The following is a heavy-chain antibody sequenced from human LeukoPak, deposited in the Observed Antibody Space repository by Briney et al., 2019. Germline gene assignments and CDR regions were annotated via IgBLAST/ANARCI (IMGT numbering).Heavy chain of an antibody. CDR2: ISYDGSNK. V-gene: IGHV3-30-3*01. D-gene: IGHD6-13*01. J-gene: IGHJ4*02. Sequence: QAGGSLRLSCAASGFTFSDYYMSWVRQAPGKGLEWVAVISYDGSNKYYADSVKGRFTISRDNSKNTLYLQMNSLRAEDTAVYYCARDRIGSSWYEAVDYWGQGTLVTVSS. CDR1: GFTFSDYY. CDR3: ARDRIGSSWYEAVDY.